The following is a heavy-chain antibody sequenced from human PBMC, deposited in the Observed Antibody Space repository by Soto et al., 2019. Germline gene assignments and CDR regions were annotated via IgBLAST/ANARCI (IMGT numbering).Heavy chain of an antibody. D-gene: IGHD3-22*01. V-gene: IGHV1-69*12. CDR2: IIPIFGTA. CDR1: GGTFSSYA. CDR3: ARTYYYDSSGYSDYYYYYGMDV. Sequence: QVQLVQSGAEVKKPGSSVKVSCKASGGTFSSYAISWVRQAPGQGLEWMGGIIPIFGTANYAQKFQGRVTITADESTSTAYMELSSLRSEDTAVYYCARTYYYDSSGYSDYYYYYGMDVWGQGTTVTVSS. J-gene: IGHJ6*02.